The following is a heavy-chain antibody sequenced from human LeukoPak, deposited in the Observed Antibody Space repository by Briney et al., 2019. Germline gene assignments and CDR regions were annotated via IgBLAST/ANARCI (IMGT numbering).Heavy chain of an antibody. Sequence: PGGSLRLSCAASGFTFSSYWMSWVRQAPGKGLEWVANIKQDGSEKYYVDSVKGRFTISRDNAKNSLYLQMNSLRAEDTAVYYCAKIRLIVVVPAAEYDYWGQGTLVTVSS. CDR2: IKQDGSEK. D-gene: IGHD2-2*01. V-gene: IGHV3-7*03. CDR1: GFTFSSYW. CDR3: AKIRLIVVVPAAEYDY. J-gene: IGHJ4*02.